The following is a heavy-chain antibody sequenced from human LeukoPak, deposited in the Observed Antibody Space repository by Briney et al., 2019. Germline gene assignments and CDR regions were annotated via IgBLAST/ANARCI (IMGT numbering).Heavy chain of an antibody. V-gene: IGHV3-53*01. D-gene: IGHD3-22*01. Sequence: GGSLRLSCAASEFTVSSNCMSWVRQAPGKGLEWVSVIYSGGSTYYADSVKGRFTISRDNSKNTLYLQMNSLRAEDTAVYYCASRDYYDSSGYYDAFDIWGQGTMVTVSS. CDR1: EFTVSSNC. J-gene: IGHJ3*02. CDR3: ASRDYYDSSGYYDAFDI. CDR2: IYSGGST.